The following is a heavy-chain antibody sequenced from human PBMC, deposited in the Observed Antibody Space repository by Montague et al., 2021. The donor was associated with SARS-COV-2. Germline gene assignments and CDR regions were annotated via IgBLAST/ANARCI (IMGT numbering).Heavy chain of an antibody. J-gene: IGHJ4*02. CDR3: VSGAAAGPLDS. CDR1: GFTFDDYG. Sequence: SVSVSCAASGFTFDDYGMSWVRQGPGKGLEWVSGIKRKGDSTGYEDSMKGRFTISRDNAKNFLSLQVNSLRVDDTAMYYCVSGAAAGPLDSWGQGTLVTVSS. D-gene: IGHD6-13*01. CDR2: IKRKGDST. V-gene: IGHV3-20*04.